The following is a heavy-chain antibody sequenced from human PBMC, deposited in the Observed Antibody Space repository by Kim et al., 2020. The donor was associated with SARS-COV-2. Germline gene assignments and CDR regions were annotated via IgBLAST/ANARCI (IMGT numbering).Heavy chain of an antibody. CDR3: ARDRDYGNDAFDI. D-gene: IGHD4-17*01. J-gene: IGHJ3*02. V-gene: IGHV3-21*01. Sequence: YADSVKGRFTISRDNAKNSLYLQMNSLRAEDTAVYYCARDRDYGNDAFDIWGQGTMVTVSS.